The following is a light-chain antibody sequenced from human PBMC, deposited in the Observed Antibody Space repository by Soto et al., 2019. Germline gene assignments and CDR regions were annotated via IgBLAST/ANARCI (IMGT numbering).Light chain of an antibody. CDR2: DAS. CDR1: QSVSSNY. J-gene: IGKJ4*01. CDR3: QQRSNWPLT. V-gene: IGKV3-11*01. Sequence: EIVLTQSPGTLSLTKGGRATLSCTSSQSVSSNYLAWYQQKPGQAPRLLIYDASNRATGIPARFSGSGSGTDFTLTISSLEPEDFAVYYCQQRSNWPLTFGGGTKVYI.